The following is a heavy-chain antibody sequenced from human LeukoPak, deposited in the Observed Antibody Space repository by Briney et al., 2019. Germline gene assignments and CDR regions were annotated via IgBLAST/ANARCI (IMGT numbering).Heavy chain of an antibody. Sequence: SETLSLTCTVSGASISGYYWSWIRQPPGKGLEWIGFVYYSGSTTYNPSLKSPVTISLDTSKNQFSLKLSSVTAADTAVYYCARLYDSVGYYYPFDYWGQGTLVTVSS. D-gene: IGHD3-22*01. CDR2: VYYSGST. J-gene: IGHJ4*02. CDR3: ARLYDSVGYYYPFDY. CDR1: GASISGYY. V-gene: IGHV4-59*08.